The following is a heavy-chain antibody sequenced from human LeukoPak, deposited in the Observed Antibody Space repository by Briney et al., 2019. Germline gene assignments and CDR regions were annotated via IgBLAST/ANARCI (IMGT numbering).Heavy chain of an antibody. D-gene: IGHD4-11*01. V-gene: IGHV3-21*01. Sequence: GGSLRLSCEASGFTFSTYSMNWVRQAPGKGLEWVSSITSRSSYKYYADSVEGRFTISRDDAKNSLYLQMNSLRVEDTAVYYCARDNPDYSNNWWFDPWGQGTLVTVSS. CDR1: GFTFSTYS. CDR3: ARDNPDYSNNWWFDP. CDR2: ITSRSSYK. J-gene: IGHJ5*02.